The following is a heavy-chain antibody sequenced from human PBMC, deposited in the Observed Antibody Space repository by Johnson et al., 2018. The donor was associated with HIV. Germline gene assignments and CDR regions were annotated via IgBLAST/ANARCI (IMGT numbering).Heavy chain of an antibody. J-gene: IGHJ3*02. Sequence: QVQLVESGGGVAQPGRSLRLSCAASGFTFSSYGMHWVRQAPGRGLEWVAVISYDGSDEYYEVSVKGRFTISRDNSKSRLYLQMNSLRPEDTALYYCAKAPTRIAARDAFDIWGQGTMVTVSS. V-gene: IGHV3-30*18. D-gene: IGHD6-13*01. CDR2: ISYDGSDE. CDR3: AKAPTRIAARDAFDI. CDR1: GFTFSSYG.